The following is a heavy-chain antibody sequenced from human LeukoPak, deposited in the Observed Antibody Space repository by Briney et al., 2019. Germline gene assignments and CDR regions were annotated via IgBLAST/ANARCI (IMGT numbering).Heavy chain of an antibody. D-gene: IGHD3-9*01. CDR2: IKQDGSEK. V-gene: IGHV3-7*01. CDR1: GFPFSRYW. Sequence: GRSLRLLCAASGFPFSRYWMRWVRQATGKGLEWVANIKQDGSEKYHVESVKGRFPISRDNAKNSLYLQMNSLRAEDTAVYYCARYKLYCDWFGRGYYFDYWGQGTLVTVSS. CDR3: ARYKLYCDWFGRGYYFDY. J-gene: IGHJ4*02.